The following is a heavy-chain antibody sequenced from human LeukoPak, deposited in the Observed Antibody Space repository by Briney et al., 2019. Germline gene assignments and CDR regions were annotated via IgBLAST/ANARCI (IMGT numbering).Heavy chain of an antibody. D-gene: IGHD3-10*01. CDR2: IIHSGST. CDR1: SGSFSGYY. J-gene: IGHJ4*02. CDR3: ARHVLGVRGAKGYFDY. V-gene: IGHV4-34*12. Sequence: SETLSLTCAVYSGSFSGYYWNWIRQPPGKGLEWIGEIIHSGSTNYNPSLKSRVTISIDTSKNQFSLKLSSVTAADTAVYYCARHVLGVRGAKGYFDYWGQGTLVTVSS.